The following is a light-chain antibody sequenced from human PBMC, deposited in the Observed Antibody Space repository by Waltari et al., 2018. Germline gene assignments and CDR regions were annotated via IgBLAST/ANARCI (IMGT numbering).Light chain of an antibody. CDR3: TSYTSKNTFI. J-gene: IGLJ2*01. V-gene: IGLV2-14*03. CDR2: AFS. Sequence: QSALTQPASVFGSLGQSVTLSCTGTATDIGGYDYVSWYQQPSGKAPQLLIFAFSSRPSEISARFSASKSGNTASLTISGLQTEDEADYHCTSYTSKNTFIFGGGTRLTVL. CDR1: ATDIGGYDY.